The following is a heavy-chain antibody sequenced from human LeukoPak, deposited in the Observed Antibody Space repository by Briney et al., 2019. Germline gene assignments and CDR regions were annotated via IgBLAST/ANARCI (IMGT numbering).Heavy chain of an antibody. J-gene: IGHJ5*02. V-gene: IGHV1-8*01. CDR1: GYTFTSYD. D-gene: IGHD6-19*01. Sequence: ASVKVSCKASGYTFTSYDINWVRQATGQGLGWMGWMNPNSGNTGYAQKFQGRVTMTRNTSISTAYMELSSLRSEDTAVYYCARGRGSGWYAGWFDPWGQGTLVTVSS. CDR2: MNPNSGNT. CDR3: ARGRGSGWYAGWFDP.